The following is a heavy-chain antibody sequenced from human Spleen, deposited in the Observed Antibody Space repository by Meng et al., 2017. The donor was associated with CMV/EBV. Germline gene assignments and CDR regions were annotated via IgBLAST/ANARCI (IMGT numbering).Heavy chain of an antibody. CDR2: ISYDGTNK. Sequence: SCAASGFTFKSYGMHWVRQAPGRGLDWVAVISYDGTNKYYADSVRGRFTISRDNSKNTLYLQMNSLRAEDTAVYYCAKDYYDSRSSSYWGQGTLVTVSS. D-gene: IGHD3-10*01. CDR1: GFTFKSYG. V-gene: IGHV3-30*18. J-gene: IGHJ4*02. CDR3: AKDYYDSRSSSY.